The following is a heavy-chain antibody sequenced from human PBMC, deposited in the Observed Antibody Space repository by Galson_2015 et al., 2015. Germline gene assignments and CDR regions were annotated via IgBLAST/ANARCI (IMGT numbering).Heavy chain of an antibody. V-gene: IGHV1-46*01. J-gene: IGHJ4*02. CDR3: ARDRRRLPDITAAGTSDY. Sequence: SVKVSCKAFGYTFTSYYIHWVRQAPGQGLEWMGIIYPSGGSTTYAQKFQGRVTMTRDTSTSTVYMELRSLRFEDTAVYYCARDRRRLPDITAAGTSDYWGQGTLVTVSS. D-gene: IGHD6-13*01. CDR2: IYPSGGST. CDR1: GYTFTSYY.